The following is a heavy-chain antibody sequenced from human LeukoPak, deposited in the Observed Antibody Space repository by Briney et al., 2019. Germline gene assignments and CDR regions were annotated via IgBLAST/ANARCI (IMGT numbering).Heavy chain of an antibody. CDR3: AKSYGPVTPFGYFQH. D-gene: IGHD4-17*01. Sequence: GGSLRLSCAASGFTFSSYAMSWVRQAPGKGLEWVSAISGSGGSTYYADSVKGRFTLSRDNSKNTLYLQMNSLRAEDTAVYYCAKSYGPVTPFGYFQHWGQGTLVTVSS. CDR2: ISGSGGST. V-gene: IGHV3-23*01. CDR1: GFTFSSYA. J-gene: IGHJ1*01.